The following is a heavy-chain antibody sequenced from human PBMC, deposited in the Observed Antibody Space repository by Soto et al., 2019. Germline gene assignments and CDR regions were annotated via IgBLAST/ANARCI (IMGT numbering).Heavy chain of an antibody. CDR2: ISYDGSNK. V-gene: IGHV3-30*18. CDR1: GFTFSSYG. CDR3: AKDRGVVVVAATGGFDY. J-gene: IGHJ4*02. Sequence: GGSLRLSCAASGFTFSSYGMHWVRQAPGKGLEWVAVISYDGSNKYYADSVKGRFTISRDNSKNTLYLQMNSLRAEDTAVYYCAKDRGVVVVAATGGFDYWGQGTLVTVSS. D-gene: IGHD2-15*01.